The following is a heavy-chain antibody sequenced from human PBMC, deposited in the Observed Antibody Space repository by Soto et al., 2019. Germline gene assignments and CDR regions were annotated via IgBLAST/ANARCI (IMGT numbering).Heavy chain of an antibody. V-gene: IGHV3-23*01. D-gene: IGHD1-1*01. CDR3: AKGRGQNWNFDY. J-gene: IGHJ4*02. Sequence: DVQLLESGGGSVQPGGSLRLSCAASGFTFSSYAMHWVRRPPAKGLEWVSSISGSGGTAYYADSVKGRFSISRDSLVNTLYLQMNSLRAEDTAVYYCAKGRGQNWNFDYWGQGTLVTVSP. CDR1: GFTFSSYA. CDR2: ISGSGGTA.